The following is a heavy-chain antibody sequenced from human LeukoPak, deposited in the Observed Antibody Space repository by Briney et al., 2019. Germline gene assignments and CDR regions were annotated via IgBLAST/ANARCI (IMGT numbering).Heavy chain of an antibody. CDR1: GYTFTSYG. CDR3: ARSGQRDGYNSGYFDY. Sequence: GASVKVSCKGSGYTFTSYGISWVRQAPGQGLEWMGWISAYNGNTNYAQKLQGRVTMTTDTSTSTAYMELRSLRSDDTAVYYCARSGQRDGYNSGYFDYWGQGTLVTVSS. D-gene: IGHD5-24*01. CDR2: ISAYNGNT. J-gene: IGHJ4*02. V-gene: IGHV1-18*01.